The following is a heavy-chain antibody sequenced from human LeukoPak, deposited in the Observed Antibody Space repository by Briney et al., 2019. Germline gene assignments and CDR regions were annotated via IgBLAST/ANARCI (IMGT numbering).Heavy chain of an antibody. D-gene: IGHD1-26*01. Sequence: GGSLSLSCAASGFTFSSYSMNWVRQAPGKGLEWVSYISSSSSTIYYADSVKGRFTISRDNAKNSLYLQMNSLRAEDTAVYYCARGKGSYPTDYWGQGTLVTVSS. CDR3: ARGKGSYPTDY. CDR1: GFTFSSYS. V-gene: IGHV3-48*01. J-gene: IGHJ4*02. CDR2: ISSSSSTI.